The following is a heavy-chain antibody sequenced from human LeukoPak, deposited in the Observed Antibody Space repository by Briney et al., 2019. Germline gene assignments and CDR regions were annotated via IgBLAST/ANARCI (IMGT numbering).Heavy chain of an antibody. CDR3: AKGGLVHRFDP. CDR2: IIPIFNIV. J-gene: IGHJ5*02. CDR1: GGTFSSNA. V-gene: IGHV1-69*10. Sequence: ASVKVSCTVSGGTFSSNAISWVRQAPGQGLDWMGGIIPIFNIVNYAQKFQGRVTITAEKSTSTAYMELISRRADDTAVYYCAKGGLVHRFDPWGQGTLVTVSS.